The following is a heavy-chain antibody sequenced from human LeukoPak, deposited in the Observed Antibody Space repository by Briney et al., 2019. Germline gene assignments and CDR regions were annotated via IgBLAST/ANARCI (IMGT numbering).Heavy chain of an antibody. CDR2: INPSGGST. CDR3: ARDDQDLSSWYQSPDY. J-gene: IGHJ4*02. D-gene: IGHD6-13*01. Sequence: ASVKVSCKASGYTFTSYYMHWVRQAPGQGLEWMGIINPSGGSTSYAQKFQGRVTMTRDTSTSTVYMELSSLRSEDTAVYYCARDDQDLSSWYQSPDYWGQGTLVTVSS. CDR1: GYTFTSYY. V-gene: IGHV1-46*01.